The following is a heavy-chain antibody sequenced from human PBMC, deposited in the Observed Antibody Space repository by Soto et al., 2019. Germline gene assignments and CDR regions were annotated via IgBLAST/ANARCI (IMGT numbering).Heavy chain of an antibody. CDR2: INSVSGGA. J-gene: IGHJ4*02. D-gene: IGHD1-26*01. CDR1: GNTHTIYF. Sequence: QVQLVQSGAEGKQPGASVRVSCKASGNTHTIYFIHWLRQAPGQGLEWMGWINSVSGGANYAPRFQGRVTMTRDTSSATAFMELSGLRSDDTAVYYCARGGSYYAHWGQGTLVTVSS. V-gene: IGHV1-2*02. CDR3: ARGGSYYAH.